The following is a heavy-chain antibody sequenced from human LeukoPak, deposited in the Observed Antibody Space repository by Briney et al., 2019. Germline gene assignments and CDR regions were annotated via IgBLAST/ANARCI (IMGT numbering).Heavy chain of an antibody. Sequence: SVKVSCKASGGTFSSYAISWVRQAPGQGLEWMGRIIPILGIANYAQKFQGRVTITADKSTSTAYVELSSLRSEDTAVYYCAIESRSSSWQDDYWGQGTLVTVSS. D-gene: IGHD6-13*01. CDR2: IIPILGIA. J-gene: IGHJ4*02. V-gene: IGHV1-69*04. CDR1: GGTFSSYA. CDR3: AIESRSSSWQDDY.